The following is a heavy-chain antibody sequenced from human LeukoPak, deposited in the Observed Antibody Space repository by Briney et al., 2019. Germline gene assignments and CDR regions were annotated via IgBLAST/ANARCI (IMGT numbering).Heavy chain of an antibody. CDR1: GGSFSGYY. Sequence: PSETLSLTCAVYGGSFSGYYWSWIRQPPGKGPEWIGEINHSGSTNYNPSLKSRVTISVDTSKNQFSLKLSSVTAADTAVYYCARDRSGSGSYYRSYYFDYWGQGTLVTVSS. V-gene: IGHV4-34*01. CDR2: INHSGST. J-gene: IGHJ4*02. D-gene: IGHD3-10*01. CDR3: ARDRSGSGSYYRSYYFDY.